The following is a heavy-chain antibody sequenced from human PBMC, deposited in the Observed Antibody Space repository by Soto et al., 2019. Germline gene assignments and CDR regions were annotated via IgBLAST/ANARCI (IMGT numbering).Heavy chain of an antibody. CDR1: GFTFSRYA. J-gene: IGHJ4*02. CDR2: ISNDGTNR. Sequence: GGSLRLPCAVAGFTFSRYAMHRVRQAPGKGRGWVAAISNDGTNRYYVDSVKGRCTILRDNGKDMLYLQMNSLRAEDTAVYWCARDYGSDGFYQPLDYWGQGTLVTVS. D-gene: IGHD3-22*01. V-gene: IGHV3-30-3*01. CDR3: ARDYGSDGFYQPLDY.